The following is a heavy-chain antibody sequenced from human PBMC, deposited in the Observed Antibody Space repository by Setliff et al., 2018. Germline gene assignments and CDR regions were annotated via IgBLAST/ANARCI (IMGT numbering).Heavy chain of an antibody. CDR1: GFTFSSYW. CDR3: ARSGGSASASWFDS. CDR2: IKQDGSEK. D-gene: IGHD2-15*01. V-gene: IGHV3-7*01. J-gene: IGHJ5*01. Sequence: HPGGSLRLSCAASGFTFSSYWMSWVRQAPGKGLEWVANIKQDGSEKYYVDSVKGRFTISRDNAKNSLYLQMNSLRAEDTAVYYCARSGGSASASWFDSWGQGTLVTVSS.